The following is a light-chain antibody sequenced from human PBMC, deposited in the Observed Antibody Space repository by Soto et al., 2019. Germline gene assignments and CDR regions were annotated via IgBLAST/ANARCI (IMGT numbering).Light chain of an antibody. Sequence: DIQMTQSPSSLSASVGDRVTITCRASQDISNFLAWYQQRPGKVPKLLIYAASTLQSGVPSRFSGSGSGTDFTLTISSLQPEDVATYYCQKYDSAPDTFGPGTKVDIK. J-gene: IGKJ3*01. CDR3: QKYDSAPDT. V-gene: IGKV1-27*01. CDR2: AAS. CDR1: QDISNF.